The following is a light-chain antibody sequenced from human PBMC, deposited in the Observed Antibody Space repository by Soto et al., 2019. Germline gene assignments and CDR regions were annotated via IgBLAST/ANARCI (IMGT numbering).Light chain of an antibody. CDR3: QQRSDWIT. Sequence: EIVMTQSPATLSVSPGERVTLSCRASQSVSNSLAWFQQKPGQAPRLLIYDASSRATGIPARFSGSGSGTDFTLTISSLEPEDFAVYYCQQRSDWITFGQGTRLEI. CDR1: QSVSNS. J-gene: IGKJ5*01. V-gene: IGKV3-11*01. CDR2: DAS.